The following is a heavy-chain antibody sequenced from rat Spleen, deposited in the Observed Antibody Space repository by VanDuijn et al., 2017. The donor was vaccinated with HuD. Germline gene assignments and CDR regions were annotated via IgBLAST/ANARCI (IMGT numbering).Heavy chain of an antibody. CDR2: IHYEGSST. Sequence: EVQLVESGGDLVQPGKSLKLSCAASGFTFSHYDMAWVRQAPKKGLEWVATIHYEGSSTYYGDSVKGRFTISRDNTKNTLYLQMNSPRSEDTATYYCARGNMDTTDYYHYFDYWGQGVMVTVSS. V-gene: IGHV5-22*01. CDR1: GFTFSHYD. CDR3: ARGNMDTTDYYHYFDY. J-gene: IGHJ2*01. D-gene: IGHD1-6*01.